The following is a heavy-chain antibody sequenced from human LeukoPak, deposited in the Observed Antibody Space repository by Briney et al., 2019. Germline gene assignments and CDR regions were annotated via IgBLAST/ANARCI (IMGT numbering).Heavy chain of an antibody. V-gene: IGHV4-4*07. CDR3: AREGYYDFWSGLPYYYYYTDV. CDR1: GGSISSYY. CDR2: IYTSGST. J-gene: IGHJ6*03. D-gene: IGHD3-3*01. Sequence: SETLSLTXTVSGGSISSYYWSWIRQPAGKGLEWIGRIYTSGSTNYNPSLKSRVTMSVDTSKNQFSLKLSSVTAADTAVYYCAREGYYDFWSGLPYYYYYTDVWGKGTTVTVSS.